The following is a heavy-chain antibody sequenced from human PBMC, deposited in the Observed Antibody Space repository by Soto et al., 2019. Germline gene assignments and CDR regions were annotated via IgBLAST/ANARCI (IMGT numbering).Heavy chain of an antibody. J-gene: IGHJ4*02. CDR1: GFTFSSYA. CDR2: ISYDGSNK. D-gene: IGHD6-13*01. Sequence: QVQLVESGGGVVQPGRSLRLSCAASGFTFSSYAMHWVRQAPGKGLEWVAVISYDGSNKYYADSVKGRFTISRDNSKNTLYLQMNSLRAEDTAVYYCARGSSEAGTYSVDYWGQGTLVTVSS. CDR3: ARGSSEAGTYSVDY. V-gene: IGHV3-30-3*01.